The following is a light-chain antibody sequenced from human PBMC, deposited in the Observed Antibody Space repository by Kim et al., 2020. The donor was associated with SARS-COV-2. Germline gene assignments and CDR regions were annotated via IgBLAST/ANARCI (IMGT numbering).Light chain of an antibody. CDR2: GAF. V-gene: IGKV3-15*01. CDR1: QGVGNN. J-gene: IGKJ2*01. Sequence: GERAPRSCGASQGVGNNLAWYQQKPGQPPTPLLYGAFNRTTDIPARFSGDWSGTGFTLTISSLQSKDFAVYYCQQYNNGPYTFGQGTKLEI. CDR3: QQYNNGPYT.